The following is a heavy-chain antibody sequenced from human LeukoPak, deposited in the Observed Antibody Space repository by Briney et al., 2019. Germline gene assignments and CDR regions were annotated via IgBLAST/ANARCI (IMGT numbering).Heavy chain of an antibody. CDR2: INHSGST. CDR3: ARGPKLGYNWFDP. D-gene: IGHD6-13*01. J-gene: IGHJ5*02. V-gene: IGHV4-34*01. CDR1: GGSFSGYY. Sequence: SETLSLTCAVYGGSFSGYYCSWIRQPPGKGLEWIGEINHSGSTNYNPSLKSRVTISVDTSKNQFSLKLSSVTAADTAVYYCARGPKLGYNWFDPWGQGTLVTVSS.